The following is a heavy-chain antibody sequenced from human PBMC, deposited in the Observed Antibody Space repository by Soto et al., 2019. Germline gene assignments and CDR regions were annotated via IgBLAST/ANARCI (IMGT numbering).Heavy chain of an antibody. D-gene: IGHD6-13*01. V-gene: IGHV4-30-2*03. CDR1: GGSISSGCYS. CDR2: IYYSGST. Sequence: ASETMSLTCAVAGGSISSGCYSWSWIRQPPGKGLEWIGYIYYSGSTYYNPSLKSRVTISVDTSKNQFSLKLSSVTAADTAVYYCARHRFLGYSSTYWFDPWGQGTLVTVPS. J-gene: IGHJ5*02. CDR3: ARHRFLGYSSTYWFDP.